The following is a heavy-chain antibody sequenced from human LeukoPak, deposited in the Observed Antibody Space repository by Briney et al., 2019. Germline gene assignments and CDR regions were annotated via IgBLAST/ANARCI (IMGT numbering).Heavy chain of an antibody. CDR2: IHTNTGKS. J-gene: IGHJ4*02. CDR3: ARGLGFCSDASCSLDY. Sequence: ASGTLSCTASGYTFTTYAMDWVRQAPGQGLEWMGWIHTNTGKSTYAQGFTGRFVFSLDPSVSTAFVQISSLETDDTAIYYCARGLGFCSDASCSLDYWGQGTLVTVAS. V-gene: IGHV7-4-1*02. CDR1: GYTFTTYA. D-gene: IGHD2-15*01.